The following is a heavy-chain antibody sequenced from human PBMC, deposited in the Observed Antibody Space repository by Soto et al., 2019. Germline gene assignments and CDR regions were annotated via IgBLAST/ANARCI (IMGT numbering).Heavy chain of an antibody. J-gene: IGHJ3*02. CDR2: IYPVDSDT. CDR1: GYSFTNFW. Sequence: GDSLKISCDASGYSFTNFWIGWVRQMPGKGLEWMGIIYPVDSDTRYSPSFRGQVTISADKSSNTVYLHWSSLTASHTAVYSCARLSHVYGDYVGAFEIWGQGTMVTVSS. V-gene: IGHV5-51*01. D-gene: IGHD4-17*01. CDR3: ARLSHVYGDYVGAFEI.